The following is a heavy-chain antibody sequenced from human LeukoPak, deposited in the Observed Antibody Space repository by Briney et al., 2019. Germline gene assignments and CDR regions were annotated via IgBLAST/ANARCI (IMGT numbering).Heavy chain of an antibody. CDR1: GFTFSSYS. CDR3: ARSYYDFWSDGMDV. CDR2: ISSSSNYI. J-gene: IGHJ6*02. D-gene: IGHD3-3*01. Sequence: GGSLRLSCAASGFTFSSYSMNWVRQAPGKGLEWVSSISSSSNYIYYADSVKGRFTISRDNAKNSLYLQMNSLRAEDTAVYYCARSYYDFWSDGMDVWGQGTTVTVSS. V-gene: IGHV3-21*01.